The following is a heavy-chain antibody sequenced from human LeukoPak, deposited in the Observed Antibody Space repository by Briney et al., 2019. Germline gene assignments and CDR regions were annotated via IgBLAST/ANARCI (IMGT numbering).Heavy chain of an antibody. V-gene: IGHV4-4*07. Sequence: SETLSLTCTVSGGSINSYYWSWLRQPAERGLEWIGRIYASGSTTYNPSLRSRVAISMDTSKNQFSLRLTSVTAADTAVYYCARTTEGGYTYGYFYYYYMDVWGKGTTVTISS. J-gene: IGHJ6*03. CDR1: GGSINSYY. CDR2: IYASGST. CDR3: ARTTEGGYTYGYFYYYYMDV. D-gene: IGHD5-18*01.